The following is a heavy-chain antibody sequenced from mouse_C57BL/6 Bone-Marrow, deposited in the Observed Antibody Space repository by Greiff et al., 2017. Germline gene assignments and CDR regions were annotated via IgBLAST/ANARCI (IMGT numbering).Heavy chain of an antibody. CDR1: GYTFTSYW. Sequence: QVQLKQPGAELVKPGASVKVSCKASGYTFTSYWMHWVKQRPGQGLEWIGRIHPSDSDTNYNQKFKGKATLTVDKSSSTAYMQLSSLTSEDSAVYYCAIHYYGSSLFDYCGQGTTLTVSS. CDR2: IHPSDSDT. V-gene: IGHV1-74*01. J-gene: IGHJ2*01. D-gene: IGHD1-1*01. CDR3: AIHYYGSSLFDY.